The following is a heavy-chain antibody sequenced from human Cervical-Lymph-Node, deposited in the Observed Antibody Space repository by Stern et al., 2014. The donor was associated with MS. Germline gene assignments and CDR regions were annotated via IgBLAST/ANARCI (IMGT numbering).Heavy chain of an antibody. CDR2: IHDSVSA. Sequence: QVQLQESGPRLVRPSETLSLTCIVSSGSITGGGYYWSWIRQHPGNGLEWVGFIHDSVSAHYNPSLKSRVTASVDTSKNQYSLKMSSVTAADTAVYYCARILMSTKEMEFWGQGTMVTVSS. D-gene: IGHD3-3*01. V-gene: IGHV4-31*03. CDR1: SGSITGGGYY. CDR3: ARILMSTKEMEF. J-gene: IGHJ3*01.